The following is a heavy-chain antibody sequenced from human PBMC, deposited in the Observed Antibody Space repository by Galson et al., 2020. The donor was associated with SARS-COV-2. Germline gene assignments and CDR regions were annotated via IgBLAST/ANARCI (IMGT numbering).Heavy chain of an antibody. CDR3: ARARNQLLVGMDV. Sequence: GGSLRLSCAASEFSLRSYAMHWVRQAPGKGLEWVAVISHDGRNQDYADSVKDRLTISRDNSKNTLFLQMNSLRADDTAVYYCARARNQLLVGMDVWGQGTTVTVSS. V-gene: IGHV3-30*04. CDR2: ISHDGRNQ. CDR1: EFSLRSYA. D-gene: IGHD2-2*01. J-gene: IGHJ6*02.